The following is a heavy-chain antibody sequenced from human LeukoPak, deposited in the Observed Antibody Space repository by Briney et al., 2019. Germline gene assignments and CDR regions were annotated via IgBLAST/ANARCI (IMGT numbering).Heavy chain of an antibody. Sequence: SETLSLTCTVSGGSISSYYWSWIRQPPGKGLEWIGEINHSGSTNYNPSLKSRVTISVDMSKNQFSLKLSSVTAADTAVYYCARGPGYTAMDYWGQGTLVTVSS. CDR3: ARGPGYTAMDY. J-gene: IGHJ4*02. V-gene: IGHV4-34*01. CDR2: INHSGST. D-gene: IGHD5-18*01. CDR1: GGSISSYY.